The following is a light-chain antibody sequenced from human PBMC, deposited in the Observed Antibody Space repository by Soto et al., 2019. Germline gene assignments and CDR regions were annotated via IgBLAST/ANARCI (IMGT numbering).Light chain of an antibody. Sequence: AIQVTQSPSSLSASVGDRVTITCRASQGIKSDLAWYQQKPGKAPKLLIFAASSLQSGVPSRFSGSGSGTDFTLTISSLQPEDFATYYCLQDYNFPYTFGQGTKVDIK. CDR1: QGIKSD. V-gene: IGKV1-6*01. J-gene: IGKJ2*01. CDR2: AAS. CDR3: LQDYNFPYT.